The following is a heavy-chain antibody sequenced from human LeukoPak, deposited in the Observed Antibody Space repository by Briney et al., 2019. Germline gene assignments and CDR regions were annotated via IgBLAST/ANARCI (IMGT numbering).Heavy chain of an antibody. CDR2: INPSGGTT. V-gene: IGHV1-46*01. D-gene: IGHD1-20*01. J-gene: IGHJ4*02. CDR3: ARGIISSNWNFDY. Sequence: ASVQVSCKACGYTFTRYYMHWVRQAPGQGLAWMGIINPSGGTTSYAQKFQGRVTMTRDTSTSTVYMELSSLRSEDTAVYYCARGIISSNWNFDYWGQGTLVTVSS. CDR1: GYTFTRYY.